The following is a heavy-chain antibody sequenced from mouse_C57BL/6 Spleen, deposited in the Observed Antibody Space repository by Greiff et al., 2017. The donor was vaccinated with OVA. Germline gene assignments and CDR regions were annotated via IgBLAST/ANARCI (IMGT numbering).Heavy chain of an antibody. Sequence: VQLQQSGAELVRPGTSVKVSCKASGYAFTNYLIEWVKQRPGQGLEWIGVINPGSGGTNYNEKFKGKATLTADKSSSTAYMQLSSLTSEDSAVYFCASGDENYFDYWGQGTTLTVSS. CDR1: GYAFTNYL. CDR2: INPGSGGT. D-gene: IGHD3-3*01. J-gene: IGHJ2*01. CDR3: ASGDENYFDY. V-gene: IGHV1-54*01.